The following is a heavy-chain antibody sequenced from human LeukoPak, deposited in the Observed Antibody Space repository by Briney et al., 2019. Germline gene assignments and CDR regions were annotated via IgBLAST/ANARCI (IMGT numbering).Heavy chain of an antibody. CDR1: GYTFTSYY. D-gene: IGHD6-19*01. J-gene: IGHJ6*03. CDR3: ARDAGIAVAGTHYYYYMDV. Sequence: ASVKVSCKASGYTFTSYYMHWVRQAPGQGLEWMGIINPSGGSTSYAQKLQGRVTMTTDTSTSTAYMELRSLRSDDTAVYYCARDAGIAVAGTHYYYYMDVWGKGTTVTVSS. CDR2: INPSGGST. V-gene: IGHV1-46*01.